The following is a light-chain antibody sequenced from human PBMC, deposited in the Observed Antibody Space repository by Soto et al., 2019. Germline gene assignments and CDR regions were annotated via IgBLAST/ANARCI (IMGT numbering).Light chain of an antibody. CDR1: SSDVGGYNY. CDR2: GVS. Sequence: QSVLTQPPSASGSPGQSVTISCTGTSSDVGGYNYVSWYQQHPGKAPKLMIYGVSKRPSGVPDRFSGSKSGNTASLTVSGLQAEDEADYYCSSYAGSTNCVFGGGTKLTVL. V-gene: IGLV2-8*01. J-gene: IGLJ3*02. CDR3: SSYAGSTNCV.